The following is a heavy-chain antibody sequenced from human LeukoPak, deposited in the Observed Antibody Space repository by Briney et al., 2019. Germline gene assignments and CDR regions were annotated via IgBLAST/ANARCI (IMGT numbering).Heavy chain of an antibody. CDR1: GFTFGSYA. CDR3: ARDLRDSGWNLDN. Sequence: GRSLRLSCVASGFTFGSYATHWVRQAPGKGLEWVALISYDGSNKDYAVSVKGRFTISRDNSKSTLYLQMNSLRGEDTAVYYCARDLRDSGWNLDNWGQGTQVTVSS. D-gene: IGHD6-19*01. V-gene: IGHV3-30-3*01. J-gene: IGHJ4*02. CDR2: ISYDGSNK.